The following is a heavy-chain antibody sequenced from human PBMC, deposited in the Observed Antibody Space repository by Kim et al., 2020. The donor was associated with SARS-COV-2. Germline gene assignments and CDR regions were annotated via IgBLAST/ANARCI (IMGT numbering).Heavy chain of an antibody. V-gene: IGHV3-15*01. J-gene: IGHJ4*02. D-gene: IGHD2-8*01. CDR3: TTPTLGYCTNGVCYTRYY. Sequence: KGRFTISRDDSKNTLYLQMNSLKTEDTAVYYCTTPTLGYCTNGVCYTRYYWGQGTLVTVSS.